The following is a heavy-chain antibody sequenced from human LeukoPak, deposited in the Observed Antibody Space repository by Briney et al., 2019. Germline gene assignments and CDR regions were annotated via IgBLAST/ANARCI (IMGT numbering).Heavy chain of an antibody. CDR3: ARVDPLGNYYMDV. CDR2: ISYDGSNK. V-gene: IGHV3-30-3*01. D-gene: IGHD3-16*02. CDR1: GFTFSSYA. J-gene: IGHJ6*03. Sequence: GGSLRLSCAASGFTFSSYAMHWVRQAPGKGLEWVAVISYDGSNKYYADSVKGRFTISRDNSKNTLYLQMNSLRAEDTAVYYCARVDPLGNYYMDVWGKGTTVTVSS.